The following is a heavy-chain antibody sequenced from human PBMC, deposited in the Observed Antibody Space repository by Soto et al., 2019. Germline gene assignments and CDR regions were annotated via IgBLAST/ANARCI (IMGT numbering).Heavy chain of an antibody. CDR3: TREFPFSSAPLMDYYYYYMDV. J-gene: IGHJ6*03. CDR2: IRSKAYGGTT. V-gene: IGHV3-49*03. Sequence: PGGSLRLSCTASGFTFGDYAMSWFRQAPGKGLEWVGFIRSKAYGGTTEYAASVKGRFTISRDDSKSIAYLQMNSLKTEDTAVYYCTREFPFSSAPLMDYYYYYMDVWGKGTTVTVSS. D-gene: IGHD3-10*01. CDR1: GFTFGDYA.